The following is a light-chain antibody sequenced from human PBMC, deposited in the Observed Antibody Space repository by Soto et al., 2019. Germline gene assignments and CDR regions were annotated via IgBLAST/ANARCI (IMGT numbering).Light chain of an antibody. CDR2: DAS. V-gene: IGKV3-11*01. CDR3: QQRSSWPRT. J-gene: IGKJ1*01. Sequence: EIVMTQSPVTLSVSPGERATLSCRASQSVSSNLAWYQQKPGQAPRLLIYDASNRATGIPARFSGSGSGTDFTLTISSLEPEDFALYYCQQRSSWPRTFGQGTKVDIK. CDR1: QSVSSN.